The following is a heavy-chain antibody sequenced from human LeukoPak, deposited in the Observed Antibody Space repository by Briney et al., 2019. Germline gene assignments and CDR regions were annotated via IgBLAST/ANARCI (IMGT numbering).Heavy chain of an antibody. Sequence: GSSVKVSCKASGGIFSRYAISWVRQAPGQGLEWMGWIIPIFGTANYAQKFQGRVTITADESTSTAYMELSSLRSEDTAVYFCARDRVVGLGLDNAFDIWGQGTVVTVSS. CDR2: IIPIFGTA. CDR1: GGIFSRYA. V-gene: IGHV1-69*01. J-gene: IGHJ3*02. CDR3: ARDRVVGLGLDNAFDI. D-gene: IGHD2-15*01.